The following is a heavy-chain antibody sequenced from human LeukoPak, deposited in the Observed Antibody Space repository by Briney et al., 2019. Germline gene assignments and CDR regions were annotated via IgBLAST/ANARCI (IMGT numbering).Heavy chain of an antibody. J-gene: IGHJ5*02. Sequence: SETLSLTCAVYGGSFSGYYWSWIRQPPGKGLEWIGEINHSGSTNYNPSLKSRVTISVDTSKNQFSLKLSSVTAADTAVYYCARVLPRYNWNYSWLDPWGQGTLVTVSS. CDR1: GGSFSGYY. V-gene: IGHV4-34*01. CDR2: INHSGST. D-gene: IGHD1-7*01. CDR3: ARVLPRYNWNYSWLDP.